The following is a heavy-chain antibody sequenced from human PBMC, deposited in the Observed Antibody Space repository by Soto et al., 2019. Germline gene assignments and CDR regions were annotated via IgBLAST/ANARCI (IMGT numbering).Heavy chain of an antibody. CDR3: ASGGYNWNDLTY. D-gene: IGHD1-20*01. Sequence: QAQLVQSGAEVKKPGASVKVSCKASGYKFTNYDINWVRQATGQGLEWMGWMSPKRDNAGYAQKFQGRISMTRNTSISTAYLELSRLTPEDTAVYYCASGGYNWNDLTYWGQGTLVSVSS. CDR1: GYKFTNYD. V-gene: IGHV1-8*01. J-gene: IGHJ4*02. CDR2: MSPKRDNA.